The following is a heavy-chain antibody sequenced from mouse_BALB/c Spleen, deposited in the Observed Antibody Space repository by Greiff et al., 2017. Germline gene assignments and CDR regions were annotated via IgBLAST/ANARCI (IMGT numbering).Heavy chain of an antibody. J-gene: IGHJ2*01. CDR1: GFNIKDYY. CDR3: NGRYDVRAYFDY. CDR2: IDPENGDT. Sequence: EVMLVESGAELVRSGASVKLSCTASGFNIKDYYMHWVKQRPEQGLEWIGWIDPENGDTEYAPKFQGKATMTADTSSNTAYLQLSSLTSEDTAVYYCNGRYDVRAYFDYWGQGTTLTVSS. D-gene: IGHD2-14*01. V-gene: IGHV14-4*02.